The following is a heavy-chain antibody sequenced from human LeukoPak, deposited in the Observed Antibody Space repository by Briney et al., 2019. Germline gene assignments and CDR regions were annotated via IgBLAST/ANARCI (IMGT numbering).Heavy chain of an antibody. V-gene: IGHV1-2*02. Sequence: ASVKVSCKASGYTFTGYYMHWVRQAPGQGLEWMGWINPNSGGTNYAQKFQGRVTMTRDTSISTAYMELSGLRSDDTAVYYCARQLLGYCSSTSCYGVLNYYYGMDVWGQGTTATVSS. D-gene: IGHD2-2*01. J-gene: IGHJ6*02. CDR2: INPNSGGT. CDR1: GYTFTGYY. CDR3: ARQLLGYCSSTSCYGVLNYYYGMDV.